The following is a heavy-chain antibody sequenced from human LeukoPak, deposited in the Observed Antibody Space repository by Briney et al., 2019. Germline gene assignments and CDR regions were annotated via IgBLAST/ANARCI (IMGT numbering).Heavy chain of an antibody. CDR1: GYTFTGYY. Sequence: GASVKVSCKASGYTFTGYYIHWVRQAPGQGLEWMGRINPNSGGTNYAQKFQGRVTMTRDTSISTAYMELSRLRSDDTAVYYCGRDQDSSGYYDYWGQGTLVTVSS. D-gene: IGHD3-22*01. V-gene: IGHV1-2*06. CDR3: GRDQDSSGYYDY. CDR2: INPNSGGT. J-gene: IGHJ4*02.